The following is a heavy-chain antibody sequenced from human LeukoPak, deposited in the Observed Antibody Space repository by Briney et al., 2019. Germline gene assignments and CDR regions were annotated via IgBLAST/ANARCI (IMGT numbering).Heavy chain of an antibody. Sequence: GGSLRLSCAASGFTFCNAWMYWVRQAQGKGLEWVGRIKSKTDGGTTDYAAPVKGRFTISRDDSKNTLYLQMNSLKTEDTAVYYCSTTYYYDSSEGYWGQGTLVTVSS. CDR1: GFTFCNAW. D-gene: IGHD3-22*01. J-gene: IGHJ4*02. V-gene: IGHV3-15*07. CDR3: STTYYYDSSEGY. CDR2: IKSKTDGGTT.